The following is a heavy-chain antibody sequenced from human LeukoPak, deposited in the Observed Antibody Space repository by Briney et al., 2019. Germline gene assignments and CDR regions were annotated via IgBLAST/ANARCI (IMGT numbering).Heavy chain of an antibody. CDR3: ARNPQCRYCSGGSCPDY. CDR1: GYTFTSYY. V-gene: IGHV1-46*01. D-gene: IGHD2-15*01. Sequence: ASVKVSCKASGYTFTSYYMHWVRQAPGQGLEWMGIINPSGGSTSYAQKFQGRVTMTRDTSTSTVYMELSSLRSEDTAVYYCARNPQCRYCSGGSCPDYWGQGTLVTVST. J-gene: IGHJ4*02. CDR2: INPSGGST.